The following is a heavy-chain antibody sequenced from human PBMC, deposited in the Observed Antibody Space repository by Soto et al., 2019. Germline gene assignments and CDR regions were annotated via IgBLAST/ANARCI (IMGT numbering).Heavy chain of an antibody. D-gene: IGHD1-26*01. V-gene: IGHV3-9*01. CDR1: GFTFDDYA. Sequence: GGSLRLSCAASGFTFDDYAMHWVRQAPGKGLEWVSGISWNSGSIGYADSVKGRFTISRDNAKNSLYLQMNSLRAEDTALYYCAKGPLWGVGATYGGALDYWGQGTLVTVSS. J-gene: IGHJ4*02. CDR2: ISWNSGSI. CDR3: AKGPLWGVGATYGGALDY.